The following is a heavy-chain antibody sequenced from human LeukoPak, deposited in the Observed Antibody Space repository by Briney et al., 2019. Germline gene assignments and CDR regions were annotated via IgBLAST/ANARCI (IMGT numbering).Heavy chain of an antibody. V-gene: IGHV4-31*11. CDR2: IYYSGST. D-gene: IGHD3-22*01. J-gene: IGHJ4*02. CDR3: ARTYYDSRLDY. CDR1: GGSISSDGFY. Sequence: SQTLSLTCAISGGSISSDGFYWSWIRQHPGKGLEWIGYIYYSGSTYYNPSLKSRVTTSVDTSKNQFSLKLTSVTAADTAVYYCARTYYDSRLDYWGQGTLVTVSS.